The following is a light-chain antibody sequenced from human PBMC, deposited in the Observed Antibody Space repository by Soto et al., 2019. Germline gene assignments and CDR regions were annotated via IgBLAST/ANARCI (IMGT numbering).Light chain of an antibody. J-gene: IGLJ1*01. V-gene: IGLV2-14*01. CDR1: SSDVGGYNS. CDR2: DVS. CDR3: SSWTSSSSYV. Sequence: QSVLTQPASVSGSPGQSIAISCTGTSSDVGGYNSVSWYQQYPGKAPKLMIHDVSNRPSGVSDRFSGSKSCNTASLTISGVQAEDEADYYCSSWTSSSSYVFGSGTKLTVL.